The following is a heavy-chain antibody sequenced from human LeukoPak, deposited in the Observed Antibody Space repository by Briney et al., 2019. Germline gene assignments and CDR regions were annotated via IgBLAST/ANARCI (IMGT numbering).Heavy chain of an antibody. CDR3: ARDPADQYYYYGMDV. J-gene: IGHJ6*02. V-gene: IGHV3-30-3*01. Sequence: GGSLRLSCAASGFTFSSYAMHWVRQAPGKGLEWVAVISYSGSNKYYADSEKGRFTTSRDNSKNTLYQQMNSLRADTTAVYYCARDPADQYYYYGMDVWGQGTTVTVSS. CDR1: GFTFSSYA. CDR2: ISYSGSNK.